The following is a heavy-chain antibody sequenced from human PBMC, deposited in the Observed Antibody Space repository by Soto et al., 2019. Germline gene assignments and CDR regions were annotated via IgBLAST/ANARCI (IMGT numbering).Heavy chain of an antibody. CDR3: ARDDDQRVLYYYYGMDV. Sequence: GGSLRLSCAASGFTFSSYSMNWVRQAPGKGLEWVSYISSSSSTIYYADSVKGRFTISRDNAKNSLYLQMNSLRDEDTAVYYCARDDDQRVLYYYYGMDVWGQGTTVTVSS. CDR2: ISSSSSTI. V-gene: IGHV3-48*02. CDR1: GFTFSSYS. D-gene: IGHD2-8*01. J-gene: IGHJ6*02.